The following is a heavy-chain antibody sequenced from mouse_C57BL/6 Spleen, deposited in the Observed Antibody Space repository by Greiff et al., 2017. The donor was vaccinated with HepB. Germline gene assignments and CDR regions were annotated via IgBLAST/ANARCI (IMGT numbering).Heavy chain of an antibody. D-gene: IGHD4-1*01. CDR3: AREAGTRRFAY. Sequence: VQLQQPGAELVRPGSSVKLSCKASGYTFTSYWMHWVKQRPIQGLEWIGNIDPSDSETHYNQKFKDKATLTVDKSSSTAYMQLSSLTSEDSAVYYCAREAGTRRFAYWGQGTLVTVSA. J-gene: IGHJ3*01. CDR1: GYTFTSYW. CDR2: IDPSDSET. V-gene: IGHV1-52*01.